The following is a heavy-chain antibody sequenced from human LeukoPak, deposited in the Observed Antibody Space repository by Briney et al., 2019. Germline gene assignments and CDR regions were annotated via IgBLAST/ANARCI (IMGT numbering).Heavy chain of an antibody. CDR2: MDPSGSHK. D-gene: IGHD1-1*01. Sequence: PGGSLRLSCAASEFIFNRSWMYWVRQAPGKGLEWVANMDPSGSHKRYVDSVKGRFTISKDNPGTSLYLDMYGLRAEDTAIYYCAIWTSGNYWGQGTLVTVSS. V-gene: IGHV3-7*01. CDR3: AIWTSGNY. J-gene: IGHJ4*02. CDR1: EFIFNRSW.